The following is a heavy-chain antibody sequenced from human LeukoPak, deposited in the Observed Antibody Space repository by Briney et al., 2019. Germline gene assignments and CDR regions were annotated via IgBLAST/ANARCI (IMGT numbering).Heavy chain of an antibody. V-gene: IGHV1-2*02. CDR1: GYTFTGYY. J-gene: IGHJ5*02. CDR2: INPNSGGT. Sequence: ASVKVSCKASGYTFTGYYMHWVRQAPGQGLERMGWINPNSGGTNYAQKFQGRVTMTRDTSISTAYMELSRLRSDDTAVYYCARYCSGGSCWVDWFDPWGQGTLVTVSS. CDR3: ARYCSGGSCWVDWFDP. D-gene: IGHD2-15*01.